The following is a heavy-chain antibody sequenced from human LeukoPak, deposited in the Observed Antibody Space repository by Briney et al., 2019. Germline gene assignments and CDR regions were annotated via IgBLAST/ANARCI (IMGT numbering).Heavy chain of an antibody. CDR1: GFTFSSYG. V-gene: IGHV3-23*01. CDR2: ISGSGGST. Sequence: GGSLRLSCAASGFTFSSYGMSWVRQAPGKGLEWVSAISGSGGSTYYADSVKGRFTISRDNSKNTLYLQMNSLRAEDTAVYYCAKGYLWFPELLDYWGQGTLVTVSS. CDR3: AKGYLWFPELLDY. J-gene: IGHJ4*02. D-gene: IGHD3-10*01.